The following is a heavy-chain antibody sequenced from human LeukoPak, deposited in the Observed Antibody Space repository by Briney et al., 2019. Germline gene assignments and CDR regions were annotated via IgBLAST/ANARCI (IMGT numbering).Heavy chain of an antibody. CDR3: ARDSGYSSGWSTSKYYYYGMDV. Sequence: ASVNVSCKASGYTFTNYGIAWMRQAPGQGLEWMGWISAYNGNTNYAQKLQGRVTMTTDTSTSTAYMELRSLRSDDTAVYYCARDSGYSSGWSTSKYYYYGMDVWGQGTTVTVSS. V-gene: IGHV1-18*01. D-gene: IGHD6-19*01. CDR2: ISAYNGNT. J-gene: IGHJ6*02. CDR1: GYTFTNYG.